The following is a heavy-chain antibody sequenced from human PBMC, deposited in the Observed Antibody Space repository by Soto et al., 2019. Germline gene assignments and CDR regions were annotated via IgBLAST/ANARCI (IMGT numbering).Heavy chain of an antibody. CDR1: GFTFSSYS. J-gene: IGHJ4*02. Sequence: EVQVVESGGGLVQPGGSLRLSCAASGFTFSSYSMNWVRQAPGKGLEWVSYISSSSSTKFYADSVKGRFTISRDNARNRLYLQMNGLRAGDTAVFYCARDIDGGGQGSLVTVYS. V-gene: IGHV3-48*01. D-gene: IGHD2-15*01. CDR2: ISSSSSTK. CDR3: ARDIDG.